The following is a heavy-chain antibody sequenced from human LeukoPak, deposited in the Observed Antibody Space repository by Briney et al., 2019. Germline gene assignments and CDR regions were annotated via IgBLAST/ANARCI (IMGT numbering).Heavy chain of an antibody. D-gene: IGHD4-17*01. Sequence: GGSLRLSCAASDFTFSAYTMNWIRLAPGKGLEWVSSISSSRTYVYYADSVKGRFTISRDNAKNSLYLQMNSLRAEDTALYFCARDSDYGDYFDHWGQGTLVTVSS. CDR2: ISSSRTYV. V-gene: IGHV3-21*06. J-gene: IGHJ4*02. CDR1: DFTFSAYT. CDR3: ARDSDYGDYFDH.